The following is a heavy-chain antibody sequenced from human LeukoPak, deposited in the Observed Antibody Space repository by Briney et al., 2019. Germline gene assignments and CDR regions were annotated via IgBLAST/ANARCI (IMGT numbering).Heavy chain of an antibody. V-gene: IGHV1-69*06. CDR3: ARVPLLRYFDWLQYYYYMDV. CDR1: GGTFSSYA. D-gene: IGHD3-9*01. Sequence: SVKVSCKASGGTFSSYAISWVRQAPGQGLEWMGGIIPIFGTANYAQKFQGRVTITADKSTSTAYMGLRSLRSDDTAVYYCARVPLLRYFDWLQYYYYMDVWGKGTTVTVSS. J-gene: IGHJ6*03. CDR2: IIPIFGTA.